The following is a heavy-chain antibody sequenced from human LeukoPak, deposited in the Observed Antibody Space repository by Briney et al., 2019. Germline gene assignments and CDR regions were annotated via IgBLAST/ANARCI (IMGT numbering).Heavy chain of an antibody. CDR2: IYTSGST. CDR1: GGSISSGSYY. D-gene: IGHD3-3*01. Sequence: SETLSLTCTVSGGSISSGSYYWSWIRQPAGKGLEWIGRIYTSGSTNYDPSLKSRVTISVDTSKNQFSLKLSSVTAADTAVYYCARGFYDFWSGWYYFDYWGQGTLVTVSS. V-gene: IGHV4-61*02. CDR3: ARGFYDFWSGWYYFDY. J-gene: IGHJ4*02.